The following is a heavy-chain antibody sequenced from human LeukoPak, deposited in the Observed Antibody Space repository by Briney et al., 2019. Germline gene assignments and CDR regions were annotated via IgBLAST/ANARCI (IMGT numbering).Heavy chain of an antibody. V-gene: IGHV3-9*01. CDR3: ASSRNDVLAFGI. CDR1: GFTFDDYA. Sequence: PGRSLRLSCAASGFTFDDYAMHWVRQAPGKGLEWVSGISWNSGSIGYADSVKGRFTISRDNAKNSLYLQMNSLRAEDTALYYCASSRNDVLAFGIWGQGTMVTVSS. D-gene: IGHD1-1*01. CDR2: ISWNSGSI. J-gene: IGHJ3*02.